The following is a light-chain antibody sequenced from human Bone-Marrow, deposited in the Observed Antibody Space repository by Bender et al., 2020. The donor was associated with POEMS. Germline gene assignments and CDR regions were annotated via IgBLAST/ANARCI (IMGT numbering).Light chain of an antibody. CDR2: DVF. J-gene: IGLJ3*02. CDR3: QSYDNSLGGWV. V-gene: IGLV2-14*02. CDR1: TNDVGSYSL. Sequence: QSALTQPASVSGSPGQSITISCTGNTNDVGSYSLVSWYQQHPGKAPKLIIYDVFRRPSGVSNRFSGSKSGTSASLAITGLQAEDEGDYYCQSYDNSLGGWVFGGGTKLTVL.